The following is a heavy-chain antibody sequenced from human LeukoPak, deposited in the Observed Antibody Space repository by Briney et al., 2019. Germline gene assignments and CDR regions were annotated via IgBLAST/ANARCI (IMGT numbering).Heavy chain of an antibody. CDR1: GGSISSYY. J-gene: IGHJ6*02. Sequence: SETLSLTCTVSGGSISSYYWSWIRQPPGKGLEWIGYIYYSGSTNYNPSLKSRVTISVDTSKNQFSLKLSSVTAADTAVYYCASYITMVRGVIYYYYYGMDVWGQGTTVTVSS. CDR2: IYYSGST. D-gene: IGHD3-10*01. V-gene: IGHV4-59*12. CDR3: ASYITMVRGVIYYYYYGMDV.